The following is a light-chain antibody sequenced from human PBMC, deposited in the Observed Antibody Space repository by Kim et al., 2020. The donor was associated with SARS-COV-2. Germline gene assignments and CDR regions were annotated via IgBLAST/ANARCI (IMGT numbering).Light chain of an antibody. CDR3: YSFTTSDTWV. CDR1: NSDVGNYNL. CDR2: EVT. V-gene: IGLV2-23*02. J-gene: IGLJ3*02. Sequence: ALTQPASVSGSPGQSITISCTGTNSDVGNYNLVSWYQQHPGKAPKLMIYEVTKRPSGVSNRFSASKSGNTASLTISGLQAEDEADYYCYSFTTSDTWVFGGGTKL.